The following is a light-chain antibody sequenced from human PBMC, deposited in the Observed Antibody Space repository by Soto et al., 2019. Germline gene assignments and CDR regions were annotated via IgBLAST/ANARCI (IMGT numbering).Light chain of an antibody. J-gene: IGLJ1*01. CDR3: AAWDDSLSANYV. Sequence: QSVLTQPPPASGAPGQRGTISCSGSNSKIGSNYVYWYQQLPGTAPKLLIYRNNQRPSGVPDRFSGSKSGTSASLAISGLRSEDEADYYCAAWDDSLSANYVFGTGTKVTVL. CDR2: RNN. CDR1: NSKIGSNY. V-gene: IGLV1-47*01.